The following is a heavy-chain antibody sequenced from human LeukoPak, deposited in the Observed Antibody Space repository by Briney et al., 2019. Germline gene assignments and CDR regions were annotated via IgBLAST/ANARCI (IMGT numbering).Heavy chain of an antibody. CDR3: ARFGTYYYGSGAVGYFDY. CDR2: INPNSGGT. Sequence: ASVKVSCKASGYTFTGYYMHWVRQAPGQGLEWMGWINPNSGGTNYAQKFQGRVTMTRDTSISTAYMELNRLRSDDTAVYYCARFGTYYYGSGAVGYFDYWGQGTLVTVSS. J-gene: IGHJ4*02. V-gene: IGHV1-2*02. CDR1: GYTFTGYY. D-gene: IGHD3-10*01.